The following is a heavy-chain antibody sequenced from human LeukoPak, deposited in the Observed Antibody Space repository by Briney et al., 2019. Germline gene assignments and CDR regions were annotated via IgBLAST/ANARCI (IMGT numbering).Heavy chain of an antibody. V-gene: IGHV1-24*01. J-gene: IGHJ4*02. CDR3: ATEIVGYGDVHYFDS. Sequence: ASVKVSCKASGYTFTDYYMHWVRQAPGQGLEWMGGFNPEDVETIYARSFQGRLTVTEDTSTDTAYMELSSLRAEDTAMYYCATEIVGYGDVHYFDSWGQGTLVTVSS. D-gene: IGHD4-17*01. CDR1: GYTFTDYY. CDR2: FNPEDVET.